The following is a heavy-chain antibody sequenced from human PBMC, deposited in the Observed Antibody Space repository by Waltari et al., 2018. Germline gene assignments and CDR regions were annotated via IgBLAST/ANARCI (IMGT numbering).Heavy chain of an antibody. Sequence: EVQLVESGGGLIQPGGSLRLSCAASGFTVSSKQMTWVRQAPGKGLEWVSIIYSGGSTYYADSVKGRFSISRDNSKNTVYLQMNSLRVEDTAVYYCARLPPGDYWGQGTLVIVSS. J-gene: IGHJ4*02. V-gene: IGHV3-53*01. D-gene: IGHD7-27*01. CDR3: ARLPPGDY. CDR2: IYSGGST. CDR1: GFTVSSKQ.